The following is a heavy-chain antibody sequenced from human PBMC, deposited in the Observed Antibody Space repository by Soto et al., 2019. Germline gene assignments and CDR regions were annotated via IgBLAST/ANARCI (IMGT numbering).Heavy chain of an antibody. Sequence: ASVKVSCKASGYTFTSYGISWVLQAPGQGLEWMGWISAYNGNTNYAQKLQGRVTMTTDTSTSTAYMELRSLRSDDTAVYYCARGITMVRGAYYYYYGMDVWGQGTTVTVSS. CDR2: ISAYNGNT. J-gene: IGHJ6*02. CDR3: ARGITMVRGAYYYYYGMDV. CDR1: GYTFTSYG. D-gene: IGHD3-10*01. V-gene: IGHV1-18*01.